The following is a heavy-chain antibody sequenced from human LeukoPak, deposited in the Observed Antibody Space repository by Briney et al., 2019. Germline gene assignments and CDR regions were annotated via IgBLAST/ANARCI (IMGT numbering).Heavy chain of an antibody. Sequence: QAGGSLRLSCVGSEFDFSNFNMIWVRLAPGKGPEYISHISNTASATYYIDSVRGRFTISRDNARNSLYLQMDSLRAEDTAVYYCARERKYYYMDLWGKGTTVTVS. CDR1: EFDFSNFN. V-gene: IGHV3-48*01. J-gene: IGHJ6*03. CDR3: ARERKYYYMDL. D-gene: IGHD2/OR15-2a*01. CDR2: ISNTASAT.